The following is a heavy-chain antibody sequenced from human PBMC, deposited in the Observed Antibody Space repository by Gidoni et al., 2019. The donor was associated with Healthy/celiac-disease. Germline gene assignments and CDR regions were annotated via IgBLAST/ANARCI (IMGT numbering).Heavy chain of an antibody. CDR1: GFAFSRYA. CDR2: ISGSGGST. CDR3: AKVRNVLLWFGELPNPAYPGMDV. Sequence: EVQLLEPGGGLVQPGGSLRLSCTPSGFAFSRYAMSGGPPAPGKGLEWVSAISGSGGSTYYADSVKGRFTISRDNSKNTLYLQMNSLRAEDTAVYYCAKVRNVLLWFGELPNPAYPGMDVWGQGTTVTVSS. V-gene: IGHV3-23*01. D-gene: IGHD3-10*01. J-gene: IGHJ6*02.